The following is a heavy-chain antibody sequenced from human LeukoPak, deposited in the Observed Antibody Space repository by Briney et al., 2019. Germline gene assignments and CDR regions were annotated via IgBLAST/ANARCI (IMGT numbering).Heavy chain of an antibody. CDR3: ATKQWLAPPPDS. CDR2: FNTDGTVT. Sequence: PGGSLRLSCAASGFTFSKYWMLWVRQAPGKGLESVSRFNTDGTVTTYADSVKGRFTVSRDNADNTMFLQMNSVRDEDTAVYYCATKQWLAPPPDSWGQGTPVTVSS. CDR1: GFTFSKYW. V-gene: IGHV3-74*01. J-gene: IGHJ4*02. D-gene: IGHD6-19*01.